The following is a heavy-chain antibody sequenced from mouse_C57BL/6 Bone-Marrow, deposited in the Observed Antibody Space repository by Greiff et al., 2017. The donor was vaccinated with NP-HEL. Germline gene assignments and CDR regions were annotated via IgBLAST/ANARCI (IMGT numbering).Heavy chain of an antibody. Sequence: EVQLKESGAELVRPGASVKLSCTASGFNIKDDYMHWVKQRPEQGLEWIGWIDPENGDTEYASKFQGKATITADTSSNTAYLQLSSLTSEDTAVYYCTANYGYWYFDVWGTGTTVTVSS. CDR1: GFNIKDDY. CDR2: IDPENGDT. D-gene: IGHD1-1*01. J-gene: IGHJ1*03. V-gene: IGHV14-4*01. CDR3: TANYGYWYFDV.